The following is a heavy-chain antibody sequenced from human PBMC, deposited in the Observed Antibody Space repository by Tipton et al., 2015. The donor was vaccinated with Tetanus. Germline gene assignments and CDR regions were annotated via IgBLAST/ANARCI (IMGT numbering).Heavy chain of an antibody. CDR2: VSSSGRT. CDR3: AGVLRSESVGWFDP. J-gene: IGHJ5*02. CDR1: GASISNFY. V-gene: IGHV4-59*12. D-gene: IGHD3-3*01. Sequence: TLSLTCTVSGASISNFYWSWIRQPPGKGLEWIAYVSSSGRTNYNPSLKSRVTISVDTSSSQFPLRLTSVTAADTAVYFCAGVLRSESVGWFDPWGQGTLVTVSS.